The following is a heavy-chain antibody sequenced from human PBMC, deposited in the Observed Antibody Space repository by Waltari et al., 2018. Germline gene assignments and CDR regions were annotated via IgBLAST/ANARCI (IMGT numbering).Heavy chain of an antibody. CDR2: INSDGSST. D-gene: IGHD5-18*01. V-gene: IGHV3-74*01. J-gene: IGHJ3*02. Sequence: EVQLVESGGGLVQPGGSLRLSCAASGFTFSYYCMHWVRQAPGKGLGWVSRINSDGSSTTYADSVKGRFTISRDNAKNTLYLQMNSLRAEDTAVYYCASGGYSYGADAFDIWGQGTMVTVSS. CDR3: ASGGYSYGADAFDI. CDR1: GFTFSYYC.